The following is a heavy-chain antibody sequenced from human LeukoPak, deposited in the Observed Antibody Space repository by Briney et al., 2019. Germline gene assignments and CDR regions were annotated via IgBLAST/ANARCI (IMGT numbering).Heavy chain of an antibody. CDR3: VQEGPRGLAFDI. CDR1: GFIFTTYA. J-gene: IGHJ3*02. V-gene: IGHV3-23*01. CDR2: VTGSGDNT. Sequence: GGSLRLSCAASGFIFTTYAMSWVRQAPGKGLEWVSSVTGSGDNTYYADSVKGRFAISRDNSKNTLYLQMNSLRAEDTAVYYCVQEGPRGLAFDIWGQGTKVTVSS.